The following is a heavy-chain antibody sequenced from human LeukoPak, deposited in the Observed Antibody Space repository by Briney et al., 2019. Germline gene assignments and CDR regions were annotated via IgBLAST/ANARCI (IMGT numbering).Heavy chain of an antibody. CDR1: GLTFSTSG. Sequence: PGGSLRLSCTASGLTFSTSGFNWVRQAPGKGLEWVASIGPTGSDRYHADSIKGRFTIPRDNANNFLYLQMKSLRAEDTAVYYCATETNGRHYDYWGQGTLLTVSS. V-gene: IGHV3-21*06. D-gene: IGHD1-14*01. J-gene: IGHJ4*02. CDR2: IGPTGSDR. CDR3: ATETNGRHYDY.